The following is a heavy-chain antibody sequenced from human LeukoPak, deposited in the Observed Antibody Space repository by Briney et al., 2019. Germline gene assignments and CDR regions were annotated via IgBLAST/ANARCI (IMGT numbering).Heavy chain of an antibody. D-gene: IGHD3-22*01. J-gene: IGHJ4*02. CDR1: GYTFTSYG. Sequence: ASVKVSCKASGYTFTSYGISWVRQAPGQGLEWTGWISAYNGNTNYAQKLQGRVTMTTDTSTSTAYMELRSLRSDDTAVYYCARVRVDYDSSGYYSDYWGQGTLVTVSS. CDR3: ARVRVDYDSSGYYSDY. CDR2: ISAYNGNT. V-gene: IGHV1-18*01.